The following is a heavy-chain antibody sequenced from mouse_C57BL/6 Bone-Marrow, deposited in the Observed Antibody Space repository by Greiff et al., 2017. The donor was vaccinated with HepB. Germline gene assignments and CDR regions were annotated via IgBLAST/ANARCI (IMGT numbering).Heavy chain of an antibody. CDR3: ARGTYYGSHC. J-gene: IGHJ2*01. V-gene: IGHV1-55*01. CDR2: IYPGSGST. Sequence: QVQLKQPGAELVKPGASVKMSCKASGYTFTSYWITWGKQRPGQGLEWIGDIYPGSGSTNYNEKFKSKATLTVDTSSSTAYMQLSSLTSEDSAVYYCARGTYYGSHCWGQGTTLAASS. D-gene: IGHD1-1*01. CDR1: GYTFTSYW.